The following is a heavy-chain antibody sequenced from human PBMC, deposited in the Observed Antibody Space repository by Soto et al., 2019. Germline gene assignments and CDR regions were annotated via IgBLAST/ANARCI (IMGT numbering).Heavy chain of an antibody. CDR3: ARGLGDY. Sequence: QVQLQESGPGLVKPSETLSLTCTVSGGSISSYYWSWIRQPPGKGLEWIGYIYYSGRTNYHPALRSRVTISVDTSKNQFSLKLSSVTAADTAVYYCARGLGDYWGQGTLVTVSS. CDR2: IYYSGRT. D-gene: IGHD3-10*01. CDR1: GGSISSYY. J-gene: IGHJ4*02. V-gene: IGHV4-59*01.